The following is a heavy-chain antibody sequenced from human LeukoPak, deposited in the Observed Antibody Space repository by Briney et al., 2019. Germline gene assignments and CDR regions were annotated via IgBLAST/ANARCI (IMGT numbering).Heavy chain of an antibody. J-gene: IGHJ5*02. CDR1: GGSFSGYY. V-gene: IGHV4-34*01. D-gene: IGHD2-15*01. CDR3: ARAGYCSGGSCYWGGNWFDP. CDR2: INHSGST. Sequence: RPPKTLSLTCAVYGGSFSGYYWSWIRQPPGKGLEWIGEINHSGSTNYNPSLKSRVTISVDTSKNQFSLKLSSVTAADTAVYYCARAGYCSGGSCYWGGNWFDPWGQGTLVTVSS.